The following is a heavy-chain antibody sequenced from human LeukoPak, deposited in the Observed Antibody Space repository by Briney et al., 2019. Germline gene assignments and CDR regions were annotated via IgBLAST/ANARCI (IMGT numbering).Heavy chain of an antibody. CDR1: GFTFSSYA. CDR2: ISYDGSNK. V-gene: IGHV3-30*04. D-gene: IGHD5-12*01. CDR3: AREADGGYDPYYFDY. J-gene: IGHJ4*02. Sequence: GGSLRLSCAASGFTFSSYAMHWVRQAPGKGLEWVAVISYDGSNKYYADSVKGRFTISRDNSKNTLYLQMNSLRAEDTAVYYCAREADGGYDPYYFDYWGQGTLVTVFS.